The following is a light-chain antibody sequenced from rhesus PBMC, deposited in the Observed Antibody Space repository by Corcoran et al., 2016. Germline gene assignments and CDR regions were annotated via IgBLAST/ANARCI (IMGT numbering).Light chain of an antibody. CDR1: QSLLDSEDGNTY. Sequence: DIVMTQTPLSLPVTPGESASISCRSSQSLLDSEDGNTYLDWYLQKPGQSPQPLIYEVSNRAFGVPDRFSGSGSDTDFTLKITRVEAEDVGIYYCMQYTHIPLTFGGGTKVEL. J-gene: IGKJ4*01. V-gene: IGKV2-86*01. CDR3: MQYTHIPLT. CDR2: EVS.